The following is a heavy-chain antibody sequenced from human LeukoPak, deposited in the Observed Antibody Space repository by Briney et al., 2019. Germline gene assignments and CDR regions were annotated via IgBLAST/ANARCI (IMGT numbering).Heavy chain of an antibody. CDR2: IYSGGST. V-gene: IGHV3-53*01. CDR1: GFTVSFNY. J-gene: IGHJ6*03. Sequence: GGSLRLSCAASGFTVSFNYMSWVRQAPGKGLEWISVIYSGGSTYYADSVKGRFTISRDDSKNTLYLQMSSLRAEDTAIYYCARAQWRTYSYYYMGVWGKGTTVTVSS. CDR3: ARAQWRTYSYYYMGV. D-gene: IGHD6-19*01.